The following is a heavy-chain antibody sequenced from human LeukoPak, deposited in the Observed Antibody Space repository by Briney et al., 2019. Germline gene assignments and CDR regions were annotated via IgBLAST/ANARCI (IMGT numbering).Heavy chain of an antibody. V-gene: IGHV4-59*01. CDR2: IFNSGST. CDR1: PGSIRSYY. Sequence: SETLSLTCTVSPGSIRSYYWAWIRQPPGKGLELIGYIFNSGSTNYNPSLKSRVTMSLDTSKSQFSLRLTSVTAADTAVYYCAKIIGLPGTMAYFDYWGQGILISVSS. D-gene: IGHD3-10*01. CDR3: AKIIGLPGTMAYFDY. J-gene: IGHJ4*02.